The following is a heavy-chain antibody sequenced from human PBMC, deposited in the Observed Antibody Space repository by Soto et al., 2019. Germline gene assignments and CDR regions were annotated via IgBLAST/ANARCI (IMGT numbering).Heavy chain of an antibody. D-gene: IGHD6-19*01. CDR1: GFTFSSYA. CDR2: ISGSGGST. Sequence: EVQLLESGGGLVQPGGSLRLSCAASGFTFSSYAVSWVRQAPGKGLEWVSAISGSGGSTYYADSVKGRFTISRDNSKNTLYLQMNSLRAEDTAVYYCANIAVAGPDYYYYGMDVWGQGTTVTVSS. CDR3: ANIAVAGPDYYYYGMDV. J-gene: IGHJ6*02. V-gene: IGHV3-23*01.